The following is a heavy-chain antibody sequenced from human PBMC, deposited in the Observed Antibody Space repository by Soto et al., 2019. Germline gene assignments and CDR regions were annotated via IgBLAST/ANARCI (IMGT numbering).Heavy chain of an antibody. CDR3: ARDDPIAVAGTDYYYYGMDV. CDR2: ISAHNGNT. V-gene: IGHV1-18*01. Sequence: QVQLVQSGAEVKKPGASVKVSCKASGYTFTSYGISWVRQAPGQGLEWMGWISAHNGNTNYAQKLQGRVTMTTDTSTSTAYMELRSLRSDGTAVYYCARDDPIAVAGTDYYYYGMDVWGQGTTVTVSS. D-gene: IGHD6-19*01. CDR1: GYTFTSYG. J-gene: IGHJ6*02.